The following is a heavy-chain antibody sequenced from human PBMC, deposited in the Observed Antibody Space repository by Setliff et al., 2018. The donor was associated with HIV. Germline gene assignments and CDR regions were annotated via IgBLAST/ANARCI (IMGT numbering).Heavy chain of an antibody. V-gene: IGHV4-34*01. CDR1: GGSFSGYY. Sequence: TSETLSLTCAVYGGSFSGYYWSWIRQPPGKGLEWIGEINHSGSTNYNPSLKSRVTTSVDTSNNQFSLILSPVTAADTAVYYCARQTGLRGYYGSNSLYYFDYWGKGMLVTVSS. CDR3: ARQTGLRGYYGSNSLYYFDY. D-gene: IGHD3-10*01. CDR2: INHSGST. J-gene: IGHJ4*02.